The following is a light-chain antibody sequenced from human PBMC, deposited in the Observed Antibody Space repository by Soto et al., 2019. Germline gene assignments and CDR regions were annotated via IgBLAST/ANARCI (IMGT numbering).Light chain of an antibody. CDR2: GAS. CDR1: QSVSSN. CDR3: QQYNNWRRLT. Sequence: EIVMTQSPATLSVSPGERATLSCRASQSVSSNLAWYQQKPGQAPRLLIYGASTRATGIPARFSGSGSGTEFTLTISSLQSEDFAVYYCQQYNNWRRLTFGGVTKVEIK. J-gene: IGKJ4*01. V-gene: IGKV3-15*01.